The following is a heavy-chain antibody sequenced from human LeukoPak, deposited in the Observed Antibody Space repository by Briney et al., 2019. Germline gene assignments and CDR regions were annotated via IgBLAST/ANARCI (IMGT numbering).Heavy chain of an antibody. CDR2: IGREGRAK. CDR1: GFTFSSYA. D-gene: IGHD3-16*01. V-gene: IGHV3-30*04. CDR3: AREATWGNWYFDL. Sequence: GSSLRLSCAASGFTFSSYAMHWVRQAPGKGLEWVAVIGREGRAKYYADSVKGRFTLSRDNSINTLYLEMNSLRDEDTAVYYCAREATWGNWYFDLWGRGTLVTVSS. J-gene: IGHJ2*01.